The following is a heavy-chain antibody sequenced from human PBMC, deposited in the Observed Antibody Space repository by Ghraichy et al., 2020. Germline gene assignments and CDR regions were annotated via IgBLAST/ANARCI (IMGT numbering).Heavy chain of an antibody. Sequence: LSLTCAASGFSVSSNYMTWVRQAPGKGLEWISIIYSGGSTYYADSVKGRFTISRDNSKNTLYLQMNSLRPEDTAVYHCARRSLWFGELFKHYYYMDVCGKGTTVTVCS. D-gene: IGHD3-10*01. J-gene: IGHJ6*03. CDR1: GFSVSSNY. CDR3: ARRSLWFGELFKHYYYMDV. CDR2: IYSGGST. V-gene: IGHV3-66*02.